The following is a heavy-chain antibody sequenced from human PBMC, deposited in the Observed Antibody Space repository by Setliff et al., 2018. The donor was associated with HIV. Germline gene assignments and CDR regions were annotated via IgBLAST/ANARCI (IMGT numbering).Heavy chain of an antibody. Sequence: SETLSLTWFVSGGTLVSYCWGWIRQPARRGLEWLGRIYTTGSTNYHPSLKSRDTMSVDTSKNQISLELTSVTAAATAVYYCARALATGMVDANNNWFDPWGQGTLVTVSS. CDR1: GGTLVSYC. CDR2: IYTTGST. D-gene: IGHD2-15*01. V-gene: IGHV4-4*07. CDR3: ARALATGMVDANNNWFDP. J-gene: IGHJ5*02.